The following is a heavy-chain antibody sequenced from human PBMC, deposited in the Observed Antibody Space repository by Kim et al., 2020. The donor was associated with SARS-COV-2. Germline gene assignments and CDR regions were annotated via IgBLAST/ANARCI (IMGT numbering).Heavy chain of an antibody. V-gene: IGHV3-11*01. J-gene: IGHJ5*02. D-gene: IGHD2-2*01. CDR3: ARGEGYCSSTSCYAGGNWFDP. Sequence: GGSLRLSCAASGFTFSDYYMSWIRQAPGKGLEWVSYISSSGSTIYYADSVKGRFTISRDNAKNSLYLQMNSLRAEDTAVYYCARGEGYCSSTSCYAGGNWFDPWGQGTLVTVSS. CDR1: GFTFSDYY. CDR2: ISSSGSTI.